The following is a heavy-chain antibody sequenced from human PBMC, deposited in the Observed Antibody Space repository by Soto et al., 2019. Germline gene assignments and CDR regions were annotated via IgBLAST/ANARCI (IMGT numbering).Heavy chain of an antibody. Sequence: TLSLTGTVSGDSISSSPDYWGSVRQPPGKGLEWIGYIYYSGSTYYSPSLKSRVTISVDTSRNQFSLKLSSVTAADTAVYYCARAELVGATDYWGQGTLVTVSS. CDR1: GDSISSSPDY. CDR2: IYYSGST. CDR3: ARAELVGATDY. J-gene: IGHJ4*02. V-gene: IGHV4-31*03. D-gene: IGHD1-26*01.